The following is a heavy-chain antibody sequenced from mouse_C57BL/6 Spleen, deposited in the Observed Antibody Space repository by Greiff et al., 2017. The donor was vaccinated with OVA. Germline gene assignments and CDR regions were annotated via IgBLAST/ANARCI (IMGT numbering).Heavy chain of an antibody. V-gene: IGHV5-4*03. J-gene: IGHJ3*01. CDR3: ARDYAPFAY. Sequence: EVKLVESGGGLVKPGGSLKLSCAASGFTFSSYAMSWVRQTPEKRLEWVATISDGGSYTYYPDNVKGRFTISRDNAKNHLYLQMSHLKSEDTAMYYCARDYAPFAYWGQGTLVTVSA. D-gene: IGHD1-1*02. CDR1: GFTFSSYA. CDR2: ISDGGSYT.